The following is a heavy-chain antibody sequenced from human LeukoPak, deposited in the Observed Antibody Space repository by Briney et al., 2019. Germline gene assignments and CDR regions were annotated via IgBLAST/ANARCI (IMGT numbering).Heavy chain of an antibody. D-gene: IGHD3-22*01. CDR2: IYTSGST. J-gene: IGHJ4*02. CDR1: GGSISSGSYY. Sequence: SQTLSLTCTVSGGSISSGSYYWSWIRQPAGKGLERIGRIYTSGSTNYNPSLKSRVTISVDTSKNQFSLKLSSVTAADTAVYYCARSPHPSYYDSSGPTDYWGQGTLVTVSS. CDR3: ARSPHPSYYDSSGPTDY. V-gene: IGHV4-61*02.